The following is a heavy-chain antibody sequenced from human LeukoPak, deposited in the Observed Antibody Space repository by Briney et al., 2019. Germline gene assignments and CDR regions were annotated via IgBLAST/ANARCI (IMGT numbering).Heavy chain of an antibody. D-gene: IGHD4-11*01. Sequence: SETLSLTCAVYGVSFSGYYWSWIRQPPGKGLEWIGEINHSGSTNYNPSLMSRVTISVDTSKNQFSLKLSSVTAADTAVYYCARGKSNRIDYWGQGTLVTVSS. V-gene: IGHV4-34*01. J-gene: IGHJ4*02. CDR3: ARGKSNRIDY. CDR1: GVSFSGYY. CDR2: INHSGST.